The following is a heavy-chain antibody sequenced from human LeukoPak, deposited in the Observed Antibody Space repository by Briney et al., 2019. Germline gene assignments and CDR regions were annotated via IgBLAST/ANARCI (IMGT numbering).Heavy chain of an antibody. D-gene: IGHD1-1*01. CDR2: IKHDGSKK. J-gene: IGHJ4*02. V-gene: IGHV3-7*01. CDR3: ARHNYYQFDY. Sequence: GGSLRLSCTASGFTFNSYSMICVRQSPGMGLEWVDNIKHDGSKKCYVFSVTGRFTTSRDNYNHSLYLQMNTLRAEDTAVYFGARHNYYQFDYWGQGTLVTASS. CDR1: GFTFNSYS.